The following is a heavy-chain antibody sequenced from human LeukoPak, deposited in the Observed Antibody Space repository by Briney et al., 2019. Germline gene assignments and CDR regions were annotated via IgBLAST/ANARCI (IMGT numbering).Heavy chain of an antibody. CDR2: ISSSSTYI. CDR1: GFTFTSYS. V-gene: IGHV3-21*01. J-gene: IGHJ6*02. D-gene: IGHD2-2*02. Sequence: GGSLRLSCAASGFTFTSYSMNWVRQAPGRGLEWVSSISSSSTYIYYADSVKGRFTISRDNAKNSLYLQMNSLRAEDTAVYYCARFGYNYGMDVWGQGTTVTVSS. CDR3: ARFGYNYGMDV.